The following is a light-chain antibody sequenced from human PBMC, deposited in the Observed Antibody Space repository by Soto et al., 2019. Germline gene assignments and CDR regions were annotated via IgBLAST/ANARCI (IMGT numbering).Light chain of an antibody. V-gene: IGKV1-9*01. CDR1: QGISTI. CDR3: QQRNSYPIT. CDR2: ESS. Sequence: IHFAHSSSSLSSSLVDRVTITCRASQGISTILAWYQQKPGKAPKVLIYESSLLQSGVPSRFSGSGSGTEFTLTISSLQPEDFATYYCQQRNSYPITFGQGTRLEIK. J-gene: IGKJ5*01.